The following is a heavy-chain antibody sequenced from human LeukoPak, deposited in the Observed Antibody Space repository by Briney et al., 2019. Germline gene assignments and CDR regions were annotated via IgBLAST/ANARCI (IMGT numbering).Heavy chain of an antibody. J-gene: IGHJ4*02. CDR1: GYTFTSYG. V-gene: IGHV1-18*01. CDR2: ISTNNGNT. D-gene: IGHD3-3*01. CDR3: ARDLELPDY. Sequence: ASVKVSCKASGYTFTSYGITWMRQAPGQGLEWMGWISTNNGNTNYVQKFQGRVTMTTDTSTSTAYMELRSLTSGDTAVYYCARDLELPDYWGQGTLVTVSS.